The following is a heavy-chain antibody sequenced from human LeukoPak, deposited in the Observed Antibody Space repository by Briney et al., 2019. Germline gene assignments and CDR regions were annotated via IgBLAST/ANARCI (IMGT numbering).Heavy chain of an antibody. CDR2: ISSSGSTI. CDR1: GFTFSDYY. V-gene: IGHV3-11*01. CDR3: ARDGGYCSGGSCYAHYYYYDMDV. J-gene: IGHJ6*02. Sequence: GGSLRLSCAASGFTFSDYYMSWIRQAPGKGLEWVSYISSSGSTIYYADSVKGRFTISRDNAKNSLYLQMNSLRAEDTAVYYCARDGGYCSGGSCYAHYYYYDMDVWGQGTTVTVSS. D-gene: IGHD2-15*01.